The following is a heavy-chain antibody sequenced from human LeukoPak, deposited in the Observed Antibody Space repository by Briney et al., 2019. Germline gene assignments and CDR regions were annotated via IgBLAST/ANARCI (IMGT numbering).Heavy chain of an antibody. CDR1: GYTFTSYY. V-gene: IGHV1-46*01. D-gene: IGHD6-13*01. CDR3: ARDRRDIAAAGTGNYYYMDV. Sequence: ASVKVSCKASGYTFTSYYMHWVRQAPGQGLEWMGIINPSGGSTSYAQKFQGRVTMTRDMSTSTVYMELSSLRSEDTAVYYCARDRRDIAAAGTGNYYYMDVWGKGTTVTVSS. J-gene: IGHJ6*03. CDR2: INPSGGST.